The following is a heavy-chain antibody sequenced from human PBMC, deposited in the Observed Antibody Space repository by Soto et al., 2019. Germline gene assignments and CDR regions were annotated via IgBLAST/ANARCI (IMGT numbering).Heavy chain of an antibody. CDR1: GFTFSSYG. V-gene: IGHV3-30*18. Sequence: QVQLVESGGGVVQPGRSLRLSCAASGFTFSSYGMHWVRQAPGKGLEWVAVISHDGSNKYYADYVKGRFTISRDNSKNTLYLQMNSLRAVDTAVYYCAKGDIVLVPAAVIGYFDYWGQGTLVSVSS. J-gene: IGHJ4*02. CDR2: ISHDGSNK. D-gene: IGHD2-2*01. CDR3: AKGDIVLVPAAVIGYFDY.